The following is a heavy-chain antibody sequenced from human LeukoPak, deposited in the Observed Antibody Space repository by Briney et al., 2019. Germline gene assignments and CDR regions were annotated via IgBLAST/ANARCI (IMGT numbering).Heavy chain of an antibody. V-gene: IGHV4-59*12. D-gene: IGHD2-2*02. Sequence: SETLSLTCTVSGGSINYYWSWIRQSPGKGLEWIGYITSSGYTNYNPSLKSRVTISVDTSKNQFSLKLSSVTAADTAVYYCAREGCGDTSCYTNDYWGQGTRVTVSS. CDR2: ITSSGYT. CDR1: GGSINYY. CDR3: AREGCGDTSCYTNDY. J-gene: IGHJ4*02.